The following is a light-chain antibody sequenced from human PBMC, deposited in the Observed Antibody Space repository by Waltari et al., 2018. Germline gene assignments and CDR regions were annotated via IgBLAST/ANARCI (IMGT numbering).Light chain of an antibody. Sequence: DIVLTQSPASLSLSPGERATLSCRASQSVSSYLAWYQQKPGQAPRPLIYDASNRATGIPARFSGSGSGTDFTLTISSLEPEDFAVYYCQQRRDWPITFGQGTRLEIK. CDR2: DAS. CDR3: QQRRDWPIT. CDR1: QSVSSY. J-gene: IGKJ5*01. V-gene: IGKV3-11*01.